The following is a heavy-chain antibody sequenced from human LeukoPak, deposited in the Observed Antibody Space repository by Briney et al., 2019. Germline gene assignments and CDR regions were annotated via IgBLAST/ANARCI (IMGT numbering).Heavy chain of an antibody. D-gene: IGHD3-10*01. CDR3: ARPMVRGGYFDY. CDR1: GFTFSSYS. J-gene: IGHJ4*02. V-gene: IGHV3-21*01. CDR2: ISSSSSYI. Sequence: PGGSLRLSCAASGFTFSSYSMNWVRQAPGKGLEWVSSISSSSSYIYYADSVKGRFTISRDNAKNSLYLQMNSLRAEDTAVYYCARPMVRGGYFDYWGQGTLVTVSS.